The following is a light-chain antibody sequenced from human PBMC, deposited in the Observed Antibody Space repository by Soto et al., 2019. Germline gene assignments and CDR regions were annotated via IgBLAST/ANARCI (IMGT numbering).Light chain of an antibody. CDR3: QQYSSYWT. J-gene: IGKJ1*01. CDR2: XAS. CDR1: QSISSW. Sequence: DIQMTQSPSTLSASVGDRVTITCRASQSISSWLAWYXXKXXXAXXXXIXXASNLERGVPSRFSGSGSGTEFTLTISSLQPDDFATYYCQQYSSYWTFGQGTKVDI. V-gene: IGKV1-5*01.